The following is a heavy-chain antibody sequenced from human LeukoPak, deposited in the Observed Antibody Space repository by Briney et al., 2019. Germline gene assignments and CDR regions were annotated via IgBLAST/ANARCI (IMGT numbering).Heavy chain of an antibody. Sequence: GGSLRLSCAASGFTFRSHDMSWVRQAPGKGLEWVSSISSSSSYIYYADSVKGRFTISRDNAKNSLYLQMNSLRAEDTAVYYCARDPAVAGTRELDYWGQGTLVTVSS. CDR2: ISSSSSYI. CDR1: GFTFRSHD. V-gene: IGHV3-21*01. J-gene: IGHJ4*02. CDR3: ARDPAVAGTRELDY. D-gene: IGHD6-19*01.